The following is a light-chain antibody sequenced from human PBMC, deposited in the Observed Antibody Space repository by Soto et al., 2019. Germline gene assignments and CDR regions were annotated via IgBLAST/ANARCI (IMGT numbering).Light chain of an antibody. CDR3: QHYNNWPPWT. V-gene: IGKV3-15*01. Sequence: EIVMTQSPATLSVSPGERATLSCRASQSVSINLAWYQQKPGQAPRLLIYGASTRATGIPAMFSGSGSGTEFTLTISSLQSEDFAVYYCQHYNNWPPWTFGQGTKVEIK. CDR1: QSVSIN. CDR2: GAS. J-gene: IGKJ1*01.